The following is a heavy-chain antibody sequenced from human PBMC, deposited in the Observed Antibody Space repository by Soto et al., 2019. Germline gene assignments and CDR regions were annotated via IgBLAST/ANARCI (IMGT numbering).Heavy chain of an antibody. Sequence: PSVKVSCKASGFTFTSSAVQWVRQARGQRLEWIGWIVVGSGNTNYAQKFRERVTITRDMSTGTAYMQLSSLRSDDTAVYYCAARGATGSSYYSGLDVWGQGTTVTVSS. D-gene: IGHD3-16*01. V-gene: IGHV1-58*01. CDR1: GFTFTSSA. CDR2: IVVGSGNT. J-gene: IGHJ6*02. CDR3: AARGATGSSYYSGLDV.